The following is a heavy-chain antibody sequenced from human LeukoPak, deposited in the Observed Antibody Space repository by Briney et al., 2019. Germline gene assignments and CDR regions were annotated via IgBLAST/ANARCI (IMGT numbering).Heavy chain of an antibody. CDR3: AKDKSGYAPYYFDY. V-gene: IGHV3-9*01. CDR2: ISWNSGSI. Sequence: GGSLRLSCAASGFTFDDYAMHWVRQAPGKGLEWVSGISWNSGSIGYADSVKGRFTISRDNAKNSLYLQMNSLRAEDTAVYYCAKDKSGYAPYYFDYWGQGTLVTVSS. J-gene: IGHJ4*02. D-gene: IGHD5-12*01. CDR1: GFTFDDYA.